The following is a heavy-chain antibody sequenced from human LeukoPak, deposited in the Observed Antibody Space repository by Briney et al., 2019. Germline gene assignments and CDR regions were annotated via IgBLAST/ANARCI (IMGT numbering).Heavy chain of an antibody. CDR3: AKDHGLYSSSWYDY. CDR1: GFTFSSYA. CDR2: ISGSGGST. D-gene: IGHD6-13*01. V-gene: IGHV3-23*01. Sequence: GGSLRLSCAASGFTFSSYAMSWVRQAPGKGLEWVSAISGSGGSTYYADSVKGRFTISRDNSKNTLYLQRNSPRAEDTAVYYCAKDHGLYSSSWYDYWGQGTLVTVSS. J-gene: IGHJ4*02.